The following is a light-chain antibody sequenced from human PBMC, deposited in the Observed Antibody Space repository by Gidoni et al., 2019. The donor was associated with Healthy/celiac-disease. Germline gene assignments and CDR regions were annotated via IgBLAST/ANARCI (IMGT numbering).Light chain of an antibody. J-gene: IGKJ3*01. CDR1: QCLLHSNGYNY. CDR2: LGS. Sequence: DLVMPQSPLSLPVTPGEPPSIFCRSTQCLLHSNGYNYLDWYLQKPGQSPQLLIYLGSNRDSGVPDRFSGSGSGTDFTLKISRVEAEDVGVYYCKQDLQTPCTFGHETKVDIK. V-gene: IGKV2-28*01. CDR3: KQDLQTPCT.